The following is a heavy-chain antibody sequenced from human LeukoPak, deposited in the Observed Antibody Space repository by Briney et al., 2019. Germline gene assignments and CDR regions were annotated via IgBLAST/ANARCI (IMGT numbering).Heavy chain of an antibody. V-gene: IGHV1-18*01. Sequence: ASVKVSCKSSGYTFNSYGITWVRQAPGQGLEWMGWIHTYNGHTNYAQKLQGRVTMTTDTSTSTAYMELRSLRSEDTAVYYCARRYSGYGYFDYWGHGTLVTVSS. CDR1: GYTFNSYG. CDR2: IHTYNGHT. J-gene: IGHJ4*01. CDR3: ARRYSGYGYFDY. D-gene: IGHD5-12*01.